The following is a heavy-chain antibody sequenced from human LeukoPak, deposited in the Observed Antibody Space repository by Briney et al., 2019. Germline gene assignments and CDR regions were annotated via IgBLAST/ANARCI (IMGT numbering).Heavy chain of an antibody. CDR2: IKQDGSEK. CDR3: ARVRGGYCSGGSCYSAFDI. D-gene: IGHD2-15*01. Sequence: GGSLRLSCAASGFTFSSYWMSWVRQAPGKGLEWVANIKQDGSEKYYVDSVKGRFTISRDSAQNSLYLQMNSLRAEDTAVYYCARVRGGYCSGGSCYSAFDIWGQGTMVTVSS. V-gene: IGHV3-7*04. CDR1: GFTFSSYW. J-gene: IGHJ3*02.